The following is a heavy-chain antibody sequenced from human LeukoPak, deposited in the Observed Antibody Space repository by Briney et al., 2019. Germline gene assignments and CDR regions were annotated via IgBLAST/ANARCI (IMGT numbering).Heavy chain of an antibody. CDR3: ARVLSLDSFDY. Sequence: ASVKVSFKASGYTFTGYYMHWVRQAPGQGLEWMGWINPNSGGANYAQKFQGRVTMTRDTSISTAYMELSRLRSDDTAVYYCARVLSLDSFDYWGQGTLVTVSS. J-gene: IGHJ4*02. D-gene: IGHD3-16*02. V-gene: IGHV1-2*02. CDR2: INPNSGGA. CDR1: GYTFTGYY.